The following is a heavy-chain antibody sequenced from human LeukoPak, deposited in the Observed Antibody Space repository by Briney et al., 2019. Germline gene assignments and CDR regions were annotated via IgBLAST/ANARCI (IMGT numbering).Heavy chain of an antibody. V-gene: IGHV4-4*09. CDR2: IYTSGST. CDR3: ARHVPGIAAAGCFDY. D-gene: IGHD6-13*01. CDR1: GGSISSYY. Sequence: SETLSLTCTVSGGSISSYYWSWIRQPPGKGLEWIGYIYTSGSTNYNPSLKSRVTISVDTSKNQFSLKLSSVTAADTAVYYCARHVPGIAAAGCFDYWGQGTLVTVSS. J-gene: IGHJ4*02.